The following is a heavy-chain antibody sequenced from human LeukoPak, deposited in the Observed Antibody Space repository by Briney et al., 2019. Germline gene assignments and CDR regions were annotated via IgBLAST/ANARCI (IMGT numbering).Heavy chain of an antibody. CDR1: GYTFTGYY. Sequence: GASVRVSCKASGYTFTGYYMHWVRQAPGQGLEWMGWINPNSGGTNYAQKFQGRVTMTRDTSISTAYMELNRLRSDDTAVYYCARDISMIRGIMSPFDYWGQGTLVTVSS. D-gene: IGHD3-10*01. CDR2: INPNSGGT. J-gene: IGHJ4*02. CDR3: ARDISMIRGIMSPFDY. V-gene: IGHV1-2*02.